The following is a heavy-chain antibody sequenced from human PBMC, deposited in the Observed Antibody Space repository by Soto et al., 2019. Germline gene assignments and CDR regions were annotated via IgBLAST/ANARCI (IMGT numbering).Heavy chain of an antibody. J-gene: IGHJ4*02. D-gene: IGHD6-13*01. CDR2: ISAYNGNI. Sequence: ASVKVSCKASAYTFTNYGISWVRQAPGQGLEWMGWISAYNGNINYAQKFRGRVTMTTDTSTSSAYLEVRSLRSDDTAVYYCARRGSSGNLRELDSWGQGTLVTVSS. CDR3: ARRGSSGNLRELDS. CDR1: AYTFTNYG. V-gene: IGHV1-18*01.